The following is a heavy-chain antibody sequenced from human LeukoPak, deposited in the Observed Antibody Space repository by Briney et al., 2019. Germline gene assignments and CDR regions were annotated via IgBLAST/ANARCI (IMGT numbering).Heavy chain of an antibody. J-gene: IGHJ4*02. Sequence: SETLSLTCTVSGGSISSYYWSWIRQPAGKGLEWIGRIYTSGSTNYNPSLKSRVTMSVDTPKNQFSLKLSSVTAADTAVYYCATEYYYDSSGYYSLAYWGQGTLVTVSS. CDR2: IYTSGST. V-gene: IGHV4-4*07. D-gene: IGHD3-22*01. CDR1: GGSISSYY. CDR3: ATEYYYDSSGYYSLAY.